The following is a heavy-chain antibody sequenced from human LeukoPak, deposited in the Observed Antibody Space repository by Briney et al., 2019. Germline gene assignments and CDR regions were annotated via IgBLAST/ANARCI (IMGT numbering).Heavy chain of an antibody. CDR3: AREYRELYYFDY. J-gene: IGHJ4*02. Sequence: SVTVSFTASGGTFSSYAIGWVRQAPGQGLEWMGGIIPIFGTANYAQKFQGRVTITADESTSTAYMELSSLRSEDTAVYYCAREYRELYYFDYWGQGTLVTVSS. CDR1: GGTFSSYA. CDR2: IIPIFGTA. V-gene: IGHV1-69*13. D-gene: IGHD1-14*01.